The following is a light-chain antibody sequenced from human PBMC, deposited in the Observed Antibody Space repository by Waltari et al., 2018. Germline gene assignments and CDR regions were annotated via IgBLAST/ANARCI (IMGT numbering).Light chain of an antibody. Sequence: QSALTQPRSVSGSPGESVTITCTGTSSDIAAYNFVSWYQHHPGKGPKLLIYDVSGRPSGVPERFSGSKSGNTASLTISGLQAEDEADYFCSSYAGTYTLGLFGAGTTLTV. CDR2: DVS. J-gene: IGLJ2*01. V-gene: IGLV2-11*01. CDR1: SSDIAAYNF. CDR3: SSYAGTYTLGL.